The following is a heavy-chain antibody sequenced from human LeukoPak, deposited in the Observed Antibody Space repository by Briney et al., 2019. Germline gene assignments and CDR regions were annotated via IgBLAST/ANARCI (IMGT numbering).Heavy chain of an antibody. CDR3: ARSQTPYSGSYFDY. D-gene: IGHD1-26*01. CDR2: ISGSGGST. CDR1: GFTFSSYA. V-gene: IGHV3-23*01. Sequence: GGSLRLSCAASGFTFSSYAMSWVRQAPGKGLEWVSAISGSGGSTYYADSVKGRFTISRDNSKNTLYLQMNSLRAEDTAVYYCARSQTPYSGSYFDYWGQGTLVTVSS. J-gene: IGHJ4*02.